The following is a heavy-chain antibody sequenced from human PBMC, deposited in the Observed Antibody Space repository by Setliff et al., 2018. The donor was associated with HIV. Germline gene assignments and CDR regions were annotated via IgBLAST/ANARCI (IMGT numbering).Heavy chain of an antibody. D-gene: IGHD3-10*01. CDR3: ATSGTYYYGSGTYHASAF. CDR1: GYIFTDYY. J-gene: IGHJ4*02. Sequence: ASVKVSCKSSGYIFTDYYMRWVQQAPGEGLEWMGRVDPQDGETKYAEKFQGRVTITADTSTGTSVMELSSLKSEDTAVYYCATSGTYYYGSGTYHASAFWGQGTLVTVSS. V-gene: IGHV1-69-2*01. CDR2: VDPQDGET.